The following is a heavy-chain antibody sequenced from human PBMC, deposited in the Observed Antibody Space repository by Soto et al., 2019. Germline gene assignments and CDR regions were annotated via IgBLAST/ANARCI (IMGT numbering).Heavy chain of an antibody. D-gene: IGHD6-19*01. CDR2: ISGSGGST. CDR3: AKDGEQWLVLYY. J-gene: IGHJ4*02. V-gene: IGHV3-23*01. Sequence: GGSQSLSCAASGVPFSSYSMSWVRQAPGKGLEWVSAISGSGGSTYYADSVKGRFTISRDNSKNTLYLQMNSLRAEDTAVYYCAKDGEQWLVLYYWGQGTLVTVSS. CDR1: GVPFSSYS.